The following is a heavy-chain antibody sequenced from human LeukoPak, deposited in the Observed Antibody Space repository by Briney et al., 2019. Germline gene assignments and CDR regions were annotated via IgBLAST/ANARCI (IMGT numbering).Heavy chain of an antibody. CDR2: INPNSGDT. CDR1: GYSFSGHY. D-gene: IGHD3-3*01. CDR3: ARDLGDFWSGYPLGF. J-gene: IGHJ4*02. V-gene: IGHV1-2*02. Sequence: ASVKVSCKASGYSFSGHYIHWVRQAPGQGLEWMGWINPNSGDTNSSPNFQGRVTMTRDTSISTAYMELSRLRSDDTAVYYCARDLGDFWSGYPLGFWGQGTLVTVSS.